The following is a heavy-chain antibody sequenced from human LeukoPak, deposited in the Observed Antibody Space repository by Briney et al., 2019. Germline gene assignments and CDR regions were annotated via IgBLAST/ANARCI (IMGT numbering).Heavy chain of an antibody. V-gene: IGHV3-74*01. Sequence: GGSLRLSCAASGFTLRSYWMHWVRQAPGKGLVWVSHINGDGSSTNYADSVKGRFTISRDNAKNSLYLQMNSLRAEDTAIYYCAGAQGYYDSSGYRDGAFEIWGQGTMVTVSS. CDR3: AGAQGYYDSSGYRDGAFEI. D-gene: IGHD3-22*01. J-gene: IGHJ3*02. CDR1: GFTLRSYW. CDR2: INGDGSST.